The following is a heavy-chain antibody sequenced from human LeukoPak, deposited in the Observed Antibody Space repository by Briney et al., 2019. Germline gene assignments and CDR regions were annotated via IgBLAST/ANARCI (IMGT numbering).Heavy chain of an antibody. D-gene: IGHD6-13*01. CDR1: GGSFSGYY. CDR3: ARSRHSSSWYYYYGMDV. J-gene: IGHJ6*02. V-gene: IGHV4-34*01. Sequence: SETLSLTCAVYGGSFSGYYWSWIRRPPGKGLEWIGEINHSGSTNYNPSLKGRVTISVDTSKNQFSLKLSSVSAADTAVYYCARSRHSSSWYYYYGMDVWGQGTTVTVSS. CDR2: INHSGST.